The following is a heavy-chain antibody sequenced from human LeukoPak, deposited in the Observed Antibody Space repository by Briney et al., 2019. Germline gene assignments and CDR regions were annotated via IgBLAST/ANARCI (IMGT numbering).Heavy chain of an antibody. D-gene: IGHD3-22*01. CDR1: GFTFSSYA. J-gene: IGHJ6*02. Sequence: GGSLRLSCAASGFTFSSYAMPWVRQAPVKGLEWVAVISYDGSNKYYADSVKGRFTISRDNSKNTLYLQMNSLRAEDTAVYYCAGDSPYYYDSSGYQSDGYYYGMDVWGQGTTVTVSS. V-gene: IGHV3-30-3*01. CDR2: ISYDGSNK. CDR3: AGDSPYYYDSSGYQSDGYYYGMDV.